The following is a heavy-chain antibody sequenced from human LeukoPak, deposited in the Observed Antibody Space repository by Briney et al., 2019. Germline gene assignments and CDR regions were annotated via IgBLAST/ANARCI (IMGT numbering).Heavy chain of an antibody. D-gene: IGHD3-10*01. CDR3: ARHGMVREHYFDW. J-gene: IGHJ4*02. CDR2: LYYSGSN. Sequence: SETLSLTCTVSGGSISSNLYYWGWIRQPPGKGLEWIGTLYYSGSNFYNPSLDRRVTISGDTSKTHFSLRLTSVTAANTAVYYCARHGMVREHYFDWWDEG. CDR1: GGSISSNLYY. V-gene: IGHV4-39*02.